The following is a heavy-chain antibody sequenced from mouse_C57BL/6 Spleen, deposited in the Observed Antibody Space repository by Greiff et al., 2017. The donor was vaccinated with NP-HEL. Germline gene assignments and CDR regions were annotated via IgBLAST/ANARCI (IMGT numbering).Heavy chain of an antibody. V-gene: IGHV1-76*01. D-gene: IGHD1-1*01. Sequence: VQVVESGAELVRPGASVKLSCKASGYTFTDYYINWVKQRPGQGLEWIARIYPGSGNTYYNEKFKGKATLTAEKSSSTAYMQLSSLTSEDSAVYFCARGYYGSSYGFAYWGQGTLVTVSA. CDR3: ARGYYGSSYGFAY. CDR2: IYPGSGNT. J-gene: IGHJ3*01. CDR1: GYTFTDYY.